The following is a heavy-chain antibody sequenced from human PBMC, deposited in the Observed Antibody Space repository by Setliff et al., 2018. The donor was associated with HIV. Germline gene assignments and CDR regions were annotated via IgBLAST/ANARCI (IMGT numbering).Heavy chain of an antibody. CDR2: IYIYNSGST. D-gene: IGHD3-22*01. CDR3: ARHSITLVVGVPERDDAFGI. V-gene: IGHV4-59*08. J-gene: IGHJ3*02. Sequence: SETLSLTCSVSGGSFSGYYWSWIRQPPGKGLEWIGYIYIYNSGSTNYNPSLTSRVTISVDTSKNQFSLKLSSVTAADTAVYYCARHSITLVVGVPERDDAFGIWGQGTMVT. CDR1: GGSFSGYY.